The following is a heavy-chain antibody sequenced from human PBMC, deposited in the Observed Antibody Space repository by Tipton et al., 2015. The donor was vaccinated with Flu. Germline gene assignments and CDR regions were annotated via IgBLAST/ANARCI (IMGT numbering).Heavy chain of an antibody. Sequence: TLSLTCTVSGYSISSGYYWGWIRQPPGKGLEWIGYIYYSGSTYYNPSLKSRVTISIDTSKNQFSLKLSSVTAADTAVYYCARALQNYFDYWGQGTLVTVSS. J-gene: IGHJ4*02. V-gene: IGHV4-38-2*02. CDR3: ARALQNYFDY. CDR2: IYYSGST. CDR1: GYSISSGYY.